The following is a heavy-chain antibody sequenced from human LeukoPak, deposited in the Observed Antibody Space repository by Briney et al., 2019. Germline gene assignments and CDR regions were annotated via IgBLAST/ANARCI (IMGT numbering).Heavy chain of an antibody. CDR2: IYYSGST. Sequence: PSQTLSLTCTVSGGSISSGGYYWSWIRQHPGKGLEWIGYIYYSGSTYYNPSLKSRVTISVDTSKNRFSLKLSSVTAADTAVYYCAREKAAAPHYMDVWGKGTTVTVSS. V-gene: IGHV4-31*03. J-gene: IGHJ6*03. D-gene: IGHD6-13*01. CDR3: AREKAAAPHYMDV. CDR1: GGSISSGGYY.